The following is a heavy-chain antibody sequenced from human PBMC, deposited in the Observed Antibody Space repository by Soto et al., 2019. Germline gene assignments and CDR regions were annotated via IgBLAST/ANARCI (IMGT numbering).Heavy chain of an antibody. CDR2: INSDGSST. J-gene: IGHJ4*02. CDR1: GFTFSSYW. Sequence: PGGSLRLSCAASGFTFSSYWMHWVRQAPGKGLVWVSRINSDGSSTSCADSVKGRFTISRDNAKNTLYLQMNSLRAEDTAVYYCARAFGDYYDSSLVYWGQGTLVTVSS. V-gene: IGHV3-74*01. D-gene: IGHD3-22*01. CDR3: ARAFGDYYDSSLVY.